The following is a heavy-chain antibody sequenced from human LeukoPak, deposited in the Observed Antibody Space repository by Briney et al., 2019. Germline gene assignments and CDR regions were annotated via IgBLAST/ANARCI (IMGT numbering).Heavy chain of an antibody. V-gene: IGHV5-51*01. CDR1: GYSFTSYW. Sequence: GESLKISCKGSGYSFTSYWIGWVRQMPGKGLEWMGIIYPGDSDTRYSPSFQGQVTISADKSISTAYLQWSSLKASDTAVYYCARHGPYSSGWYMVGYWGQGTLVTVSS. J-gene: IGHJ4*02. CDR3: ARHGPYSSGWYMVGY. D-gene: IGHD6-19*01. CDR2: IYPGDSDT.